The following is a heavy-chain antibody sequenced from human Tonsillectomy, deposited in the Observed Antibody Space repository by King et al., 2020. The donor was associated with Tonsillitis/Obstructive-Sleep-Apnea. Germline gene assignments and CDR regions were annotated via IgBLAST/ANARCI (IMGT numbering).Heavy chain of an antibody. CDR1: GGSIGSYY. J-gene: IGHJ4*02. D-gene: IGHD3-3*01. CDR2: IYYSGST. Sequence: VQLQESGPGLVKPSETLSLTCTVSGGSIGSYYWSWIRQPPGKGLEWIGYIYYSGSTNYNPSLKRRVTISVDTSKNQFSLKLSSVTAADTAVYYCARDGTEDYDFWSGYPSLLGYWGQGTLVTVSS. CDR3: ARDGTEDYDFWSGYPSLLGY. V-gene: IGHV4-59*01.